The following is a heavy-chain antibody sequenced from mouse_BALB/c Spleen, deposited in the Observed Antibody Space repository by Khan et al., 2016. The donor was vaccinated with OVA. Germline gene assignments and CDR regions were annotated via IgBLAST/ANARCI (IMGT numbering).Heavy chain of an antibody. CDR2: IAPENGNS. V-gene: IGHV14-3*02. Sequence: EVQLQESGAELVKPGDSVKLSCTASGFNITDSYMHWMKQRPGKGLEWIGRIAPENGNSNYDPRFQGQATITADTSSNTSYLHLSSLTSEDTAVYYCARRYYCASYFEVWGQGATVTVSS. CDR1: GFNITDSY. D-gene: IGHD1-1*01. CDR3: ARRYYCASYFEV. J-gene: IGHJ1*01.